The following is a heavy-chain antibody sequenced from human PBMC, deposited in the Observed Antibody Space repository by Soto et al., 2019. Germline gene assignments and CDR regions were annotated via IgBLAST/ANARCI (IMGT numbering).Heavy chain of an antibody. J-gene: IGHJ6*02. Sequence: SLRLSCAASEFTINNFWMTWVRQAPGKGLECVANINQDGSEKYYVNSVKGRFTISRDNAKNSLYLQMNSLRAEDTAIYYCAKGGPYYYYGMDVWGQGTTVTVSS. CDR1: EFTINNFW. V-gene: IGHV3-7*03. D-gene: IGHD2-15*01. CDR3: AKGGPYYYYGMDV. CDR2: INQDGSEK.